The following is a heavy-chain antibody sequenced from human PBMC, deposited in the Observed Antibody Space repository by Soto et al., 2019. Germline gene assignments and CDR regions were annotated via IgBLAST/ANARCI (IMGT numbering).Heavy chain of an antibody. CDR3: AREAPYYYDSSGSFQH. V-gene: IGHV3-48*02. D-gene: IGHD3-22*01. CDR1: GFTFSSYS. J-gene: IGHJ1*01. Sequence: PGGSLRLSCAASGFTFSSYSMDWVRQAPGKGLEWVSYISSSSSTIYYADSVKGRFTISRDNAKNSLYLQMNSLRDEDTAVYYCAREAPYYYDSSGSFQHWGQGTLVTVSS. CDR2: ISSSSSTI.